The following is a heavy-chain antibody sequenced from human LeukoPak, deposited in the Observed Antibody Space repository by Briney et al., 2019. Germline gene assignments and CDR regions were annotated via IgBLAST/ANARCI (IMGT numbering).Heavy chain of an antibody. CDR1: GYTFTNYG. D-gene: IGHD3-9*01. J-gene: IGHJ4*02. Sequence: ASVKVSCKASGYTFTNYGISWVRQAPGQGLEWMGWISPYNGNTNYAQNIQGRVTMTTDTSTTTAYLELRSLRSDDTAVYYCAGSTATSVSILAYWGQGTLVTVSS. V-gene: IGHV1-18*01. CDR3: AGSTATSVSILAY. CDR2: ISPYNGNT.